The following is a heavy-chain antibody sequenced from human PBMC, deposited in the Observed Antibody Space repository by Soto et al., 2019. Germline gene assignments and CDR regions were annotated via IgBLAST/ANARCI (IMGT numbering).Heavy chain of an antibody. V-gene: IGHV5-10-1*01. CDR3: SRHKVGMVAEES. CDR1: GYIRNTDW. CDR2: IDPLDSHT. J-gene: IGHJ5*02. D-gene: IGHD1-26*01. Sequence: PGEPLKISCKASGYIRNTDWISWLRQKPGKGLEWMGRIDPLDSHTKYSPSFEGRVNISADRSIATAYLHWTSLETSDTAIYYCSRHKVGMVAEESWGQGTLVTVSS.